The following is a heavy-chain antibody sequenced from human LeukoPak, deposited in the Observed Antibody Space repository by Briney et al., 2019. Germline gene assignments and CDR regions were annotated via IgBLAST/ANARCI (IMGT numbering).Heavy chain of an antibody. V-gene: IGHV3-20*04. CDR3: AREFKSGYGMWA. D-gene: IGHD5-18*01. CDR2: INWNDGST. J-gene: IGHJ5*02. CDR1: GFTFDAYG. Sequence: GGSLRLSCAASGFTFDAYGLSWVRQAPGKGLEWVSGINWNDGSTDYADSVKGRFTISRDKAKNSLYLQMNSLRAEDTALYYCAREFKSGYGMWAWGQGTLVTVSS.